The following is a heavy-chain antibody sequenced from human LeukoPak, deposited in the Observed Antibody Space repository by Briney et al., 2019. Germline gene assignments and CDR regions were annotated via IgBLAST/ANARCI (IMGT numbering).Heavy chain of an antibody. CDR3: ARDHNYSLDY. CDR1: GFTFSSYS. Sequence: GGSLRLSCAASGFTFSSYSMNWVRQAPGKGLEWVSSISSSSSYIYYADSVKGRFTISRDNSKNTLYLQMNSLRAEDTAVYYCARDHNYSLDYWGQGTLVTVSS. D-gene: IGHD3-10*01. V-gene: IGHV3-21*01. CDR2: ISSSSSYI. J-gene: IGHJ4*02.